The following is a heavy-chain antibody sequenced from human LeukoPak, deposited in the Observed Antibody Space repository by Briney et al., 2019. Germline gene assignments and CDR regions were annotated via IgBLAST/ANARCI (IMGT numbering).Heavy chain of an antibody. J-gene: IGHJ4*02. V-gene: IGHV1-69*05. CDR2: IIPIFGTA. Sequence: SVKVSCKASGGTFSSYAISWVRQAPGQGLEWMGRIIPIFGTANYAQKFQGRVTITTDESTSTAYMELSSLRSEDTAVYYCARDLYSSGWYSDCWGQGTLVTVSS. D-gene: IGHD6-19*01. CDR3: ARDLYSSGWYSDC. CDR1: GGTFSSYA.